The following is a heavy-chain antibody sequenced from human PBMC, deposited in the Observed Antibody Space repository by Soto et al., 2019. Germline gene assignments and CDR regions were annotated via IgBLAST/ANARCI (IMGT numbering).Heavy chain of an antibody. CDR1: GYTFTSYG. Sequence: GASVKVSCKASGYTFTSYGISWVRQAPGQGFEWMGWISAYNGNTNYAQKLQGRVTMTTDTSTSTAYMELRSLRSDDTAVYYCAREGYYDSSGYQYGMDVWGQGTTVTVSS. CDR2: ISAYNGNT. D-gene: IGHD3-22*01. V-gene: IGHV1-18*01. CDR3: AREGYYDSSGYQYGMDV. J-gene: IGHJ6*02.